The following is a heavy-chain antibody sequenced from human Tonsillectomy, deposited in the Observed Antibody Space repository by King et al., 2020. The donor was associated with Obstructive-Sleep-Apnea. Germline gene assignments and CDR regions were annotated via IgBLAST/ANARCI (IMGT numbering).Heavy chain of an antibody. CDR3: VKNLYISSSEGAFDI. D-gene: IGHD6-6*01. J-gene: IGHJ3*02. CDR2: IVGSGGRT. CDR1: GFTFSSYA. V-gene: IGHV3-23*04. Sequence: VQLVESGGGLVQPGGSLRLSCAASGFTFSSYAMNWVRQAPGKGLEWVSTIVGSGGRTYYADSVKGRFTISRDNFKNTLYLQMNSLRAEDTAIYYCVKNLYISSSEGAFDIWGQGTMVTVSS.